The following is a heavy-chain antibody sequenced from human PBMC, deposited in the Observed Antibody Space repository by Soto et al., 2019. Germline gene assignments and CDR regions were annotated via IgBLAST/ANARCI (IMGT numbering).Heavy chain of an antibody. J-gene: IGHJ5*02. CDR2: IYYSGRT. V-gene: IGHV4-59*01. CDR1: GGSISSYY. Sequence: QVQLQESGPGLVKPSETLSLTCTVSGGSISSYYWSWIRQPPGKGLEWIGSIYYSGRTNYNPSLKSRLTISVDTSKNPFSLKLSSVTAADTAVYYCARGYCSSTICYIWDNWFDPWGQGTLVTVSS. D-gene: IGHD2-2*02. CDR3: ARGYCSSTICYIWDNWFDP.